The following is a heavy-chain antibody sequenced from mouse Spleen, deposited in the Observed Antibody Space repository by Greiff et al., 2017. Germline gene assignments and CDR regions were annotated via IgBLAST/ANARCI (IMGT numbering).Heavy chain of an antibody. J-gene: IGHJ1*01. CDR1: GFTFSSYA. CDR3: ARQYGNYVHFDV. D-gene: IGHD2-10*02. CDR2: ISSGGSYT. V-gene: IGHV5-9-3*01. Sequence: EVHLVESGGGLVKPGGSLKLSCAASGFTFSSYAMSWVRQTPEKRLEWVATISSGGSYTYYPDSVKGRFTISRDNAKNTLYLQMSSLRSEDTAMYYCARQYGNYVHFDVWGAGTTVTVPS.